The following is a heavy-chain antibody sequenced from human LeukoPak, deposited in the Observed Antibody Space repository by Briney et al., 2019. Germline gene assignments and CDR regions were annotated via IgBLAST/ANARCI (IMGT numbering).Heavy chain of an antibody. J-gene: IGHJ5*02. D-gene: IGHD5-24*01. CDR3: ARAEHSSDWATNWFDP. Sequence: PSQTLSLTCTVSGGSISSGTYYWTWIRQSAGKGLEWIGRISTSGSTSYNPSLKSRVTISRDTSKNQFSLNLSSVTAADTAVYYCARAEHSSDWATNWFDPWGQGTLVTVSS. CDR1: GGSISSGTYY. V-gene: IGHV4-61*02. CDR2: ISTSGST.